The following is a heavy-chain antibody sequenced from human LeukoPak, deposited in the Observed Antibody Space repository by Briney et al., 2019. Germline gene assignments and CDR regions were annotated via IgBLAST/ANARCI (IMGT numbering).Heavy chain of an antibody. CDR1: GGSISGSSYY. D-gene: IGHD6-6*01. CDR2: IYYSGST. J-gene: IGHJ4*02. Sequence: SETLSLTCTVSGGSISGSSYYWGWIRQPPGKGLEWIGSIYYSGSTYYNPSLKSRVTISVDTSKNQFSLKLNSVTATDTAVYYCARDHGAARPFDYWGQGTLVTVSS. CDR3: ARDHGAARPFDY. V-gene: IGHV4-39*02.